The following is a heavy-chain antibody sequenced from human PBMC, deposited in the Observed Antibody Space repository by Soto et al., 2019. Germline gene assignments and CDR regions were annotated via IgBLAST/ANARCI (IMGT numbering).Heavy chain of an antibody. CDR1: GFSLYTSGVG. J-gene: IGHJ6*02. Sequence: QITLEESGPTLVKPTQTLTLTCNFAGFSLYTSGVGVGWIRQPPGKALECLGIIYWDDDRRYSPSLESRLTNSKDTSRNLVVLTMTNMGPLDTATYYCAHWDSSNGLDVWGPGTTVTVS. CDR3: AHWDSSNGLDV. V-gene: IGHV2-5*02. CDR2: IYWDDDR. D-gene: IGHD4-4*01.